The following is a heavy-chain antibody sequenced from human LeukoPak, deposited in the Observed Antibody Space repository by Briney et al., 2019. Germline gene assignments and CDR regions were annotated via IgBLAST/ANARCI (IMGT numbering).Heavy chain of an antibody. V-gene: IGHV3-23*01. CDR2: ISGSGDST. CDR3: AELGITMIGGV. J-gene: IGHJ6*04. D-gene: IGHD3-10*02. CDR1: GFTFSSYA. Sequence: GGSLRLSCAASGFTFSSYAMSWVRQAPGKGLEWVSAISGSGDSTNYADSVKGRFTISRDNDKNSLYLQMNSLRAEDTAVYYCAELGITMIGGVWGKGTTVTISS.